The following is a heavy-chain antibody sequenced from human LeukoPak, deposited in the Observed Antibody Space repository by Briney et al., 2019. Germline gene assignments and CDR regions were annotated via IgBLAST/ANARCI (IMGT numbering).Heavy chain of an antibody. J-gene: IGHJ5*02. CDR2: INHSGST. D-gene: IGHD6-13*01. Sequence: SETLSLTCAVYGGSFSGYYWSWIRQPPGKGLEWIGEINHSGSTNYNPSLKSRVTISVDTSKNQFSLKLSSVPAADTAVYYCARVMGQQLVRWWFDPWGQGTLVTVSS. CDR1: GGSFSGYY. V-gene: IGHV4-34*01. CDR3: ARVMGQQLVRWWFDP.